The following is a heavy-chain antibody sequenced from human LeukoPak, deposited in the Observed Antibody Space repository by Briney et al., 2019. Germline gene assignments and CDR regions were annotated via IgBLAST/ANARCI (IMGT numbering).Heavy chain of an antibody. CDR1: GDSFSSVTDY. CDR3: AGERGEEYSSGWYKTNYFDN. CDR2: VDYSGGT. D-gene: IGHD6-19*01. V-gene: IGHV4-39*07. J-gene: IGHJ4*02. Sequence: SETLSLTCTVSGDSFSSVTDYWAWIRQPPGKGLEWIASVDYSGGTYYNPSLESRVAISADMCKNQFSLKLTSVTGADTAVYYCAGERGEEYSSGWYKTNYFDNWGQGIRVTVSS.